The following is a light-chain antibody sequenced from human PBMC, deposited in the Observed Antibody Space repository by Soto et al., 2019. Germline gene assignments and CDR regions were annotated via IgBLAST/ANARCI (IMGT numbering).Light chain of an antibody. CDR3: QQYSDSSGA. V-gene: IGKV1-5*01. CDR1: QSINSW. CDR2: DAS. Sequence: DIQVTQSPSTLSESVADRFTITCRASQSINSWLAWYQQKPGKAPKLLIFDASTLESGVPSRVSGSGSGTDFTLTISSLQPDDFATDYCQQYSDSSGAFGQGTKV. J-gene: IGKJ1*01.